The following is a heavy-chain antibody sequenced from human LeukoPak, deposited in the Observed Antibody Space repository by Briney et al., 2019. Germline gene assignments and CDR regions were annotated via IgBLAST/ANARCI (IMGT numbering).Heavy chain of an antibody. J-gene: IGHJ4*02. D-gene: IGHD6-19*01. Sequence: PSETLSLTCTVSGGSISSSSYYWGWIRQPPGKGLEWIGSIYYSGSTYYNPSLKSRVTISVDTSKNQFSLKLSSVTAADTAVYYCARLYWGSGRTLLFDYWGQGTLVTVSS. CDR1: GGSISSSSYY. CDR3: ARLYWGSGRTLLFDY. V-gene: IGHV4-39*01. CDR2: IYYSGST.